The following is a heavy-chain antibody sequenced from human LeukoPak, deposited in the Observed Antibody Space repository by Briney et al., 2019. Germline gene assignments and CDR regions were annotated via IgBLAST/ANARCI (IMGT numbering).Heavy chain of an antibody. CDR2: ISGSGGST. J-gene: IGHJ4*02. CDR3: AKDVGSSSASDYFDY. CDR1: GFTFSSYA. V-gene: IGHV3-23*01. D-gene: IGHD6-6*01. Sequence: GGSLRLSCAASGFTFSSYAMSWVRQAPGKGLEWVSAISGSGGSTYYADSVKGRFTISRDNSKNTLYLQMNSLRADDTAVYYCAKDVGSSSASDYFDYWGQGTLVTVSS.